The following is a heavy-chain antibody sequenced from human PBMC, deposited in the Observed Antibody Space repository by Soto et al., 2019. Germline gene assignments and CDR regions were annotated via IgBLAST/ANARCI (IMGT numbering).Heavy chain of an antibody. CDR1: GGSISGYY. Sequence: SETLSLTCTVSGGSISGYYWSWIRQPPGKGLEWIGYMYKTGSTVYNPSFKSRVTISVDTSKNQFSLKLDSVTAADTAVYYCAREVGEVDYSSSSDAFDIWGQGTMVTVSS. D-gene: IGHD6-6*01. J-gene: IGHJ3*02. CDR3: AREVGEVDYSSSSDAFDI. CDR2: MYKTGST. V-gene: IGHV4-4*08.